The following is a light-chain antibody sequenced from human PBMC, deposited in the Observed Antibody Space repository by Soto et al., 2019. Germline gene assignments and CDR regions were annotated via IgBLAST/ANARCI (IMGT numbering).Light chain of an antibody. CDR1: SSDVGGYNY. J-gene: IGLJ1*01. CDR2: EVS. CDR3: SSYTSSSTYV. V-gene: IGLV2-14*01. Sequence: QSALTQPASVSGSPGQSITISCTGTSSDVGGYNYVSWYQQHPGKAPKLMIYEVSNRPSGVSIRFSGSKSGNTASLTISGLQAEDEADYYCSSYTSSSTYVFGTGTKLTVL.